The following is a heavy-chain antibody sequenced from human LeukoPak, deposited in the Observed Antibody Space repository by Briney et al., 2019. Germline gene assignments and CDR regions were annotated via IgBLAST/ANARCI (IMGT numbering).Heavy chain of an antibody. V-gene: IGHV4-38-2*01. J-gene: IGHJ5*02. D-gene: IGHD6-19*01. CDR1: GYSISSGYY. CDR2: IYHSGST. CDR3: ARGLWGQWLVPNWFDP. Sequence: SETLSLTCAVSGYSISSGYYWGWIRQPPGKGLEWIGSIYHSGSTYYNPSLKSRVTISVDTSKNQFSLKLSSVTAADTAVYYCARGLWGQWLVPNWFDPWGQGTLVTVSS.